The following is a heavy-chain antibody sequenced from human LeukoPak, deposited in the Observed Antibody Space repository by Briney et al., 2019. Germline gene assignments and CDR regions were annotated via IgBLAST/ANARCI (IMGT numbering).Heavy chain of an antibody. D-gene: IGHD6-13*01. J-gene: IGHJ4*02. Sequence: GGSLILSCAASGFTFSDYYMSWIRQAPGKGLEWVSYISNSGSTIYYADSVKGRFTISRDNAKNSLYLQMNSLRAEDTAVYYCARDIGFGYESSRIWDYWGQGTLVTVSS. V-gene: IGHV3-11*04. CDR2: ISNSGSTI. CDR3: ARDIGFGYESSRIWDY. CDR1: GFTFSDYY.